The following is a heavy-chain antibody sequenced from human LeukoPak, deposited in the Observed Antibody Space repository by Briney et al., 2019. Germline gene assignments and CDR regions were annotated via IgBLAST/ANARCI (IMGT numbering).Heavy chain of an antibody. D-gene: IGHD6-6*01. CDR2: IYHSGSS. CDR1: GYSITSGYY. Sequence: SETLSLTCTVSGYSITSGYYWGWIRQSPGKGLAWIGSIYHSGSSYYNPSLKSRVTISVDTSKNHFSLKLTSVTAADTAVYYCARDPYSSSVDYWGQGTLVTVSS. V-gene: IGHV4-38-2*02. CDR3: ARDPYSSSVDY. J-gene: IGHJ4*02.